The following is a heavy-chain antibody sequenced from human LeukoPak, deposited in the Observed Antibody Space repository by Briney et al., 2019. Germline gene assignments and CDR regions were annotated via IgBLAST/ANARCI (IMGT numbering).Heavy chain of an antibody. CDR1: GYTFTGYY. CDR3: ARDSYGSGSHSRRPFDY. D-gene: IGHD3-10*01. Sequence: ASVKVSCKASGYTFTGYYMHWVRQAPGQGLEWMGWINPNSGGTNYAQKFQGWVTMTRDTSISTAYMELSRLRSDDTAVYYCARDSYGSGSHSRRPFDYWGQGTLVTVSS. J-gene: IGHJ4*02. CDR2: INPNSGGT. V-gene: IGHV1-2*04.